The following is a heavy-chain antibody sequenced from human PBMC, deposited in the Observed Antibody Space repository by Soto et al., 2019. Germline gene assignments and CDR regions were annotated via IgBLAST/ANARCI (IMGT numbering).Heavy chain of an antibody. D-gene: IGHD6-19*01. CDR2: VNAYNGNT. CDR1: GYTFTSYG. V-gene: IGHV1-18*01. J-gene: IGHJ4*02. CDR3: AREAVSGSTGFEY. Sequence: QVQLVQSGAEVKKPGASVKVSCKASGYTFTSYGISWVRQAPGQGLEWMGWVNAYNGNTNYAQKFQGRVTMTTDTCTSTAYMALRSLRSDDTAVYYWAREAVSGSTGFEYWGQGTLVTVSS.